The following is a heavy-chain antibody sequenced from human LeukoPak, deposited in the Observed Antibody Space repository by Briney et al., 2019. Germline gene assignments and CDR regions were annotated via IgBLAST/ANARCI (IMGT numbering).Heavy chain of an antibody. CDR2: IIPIFGTA. V-gene: IGHV1-69*06. Sequence: SVKLSCKASGGTFSSYAISWVRQAPGQGLEWIGGIIPIFGTANYAQKFQGRVTITADKSTSTAYMELSSLRSEDTAVYYCATRVRGYGDFYYYYYYMDVWGKGTTVTVSS. CDR1: GGTFSSYA. D-gene: IGHD4-17*01. CDR3: ATRVRGYGDFYYYYYYMDV. J-gene: IGHJ6*03.